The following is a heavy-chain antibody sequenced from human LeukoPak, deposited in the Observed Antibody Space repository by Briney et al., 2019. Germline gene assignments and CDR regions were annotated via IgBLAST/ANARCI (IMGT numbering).Heavy chain of an antibody. D-gene: IGHD2-15*01. Sequence: GGSLRLSCTAFGFTFGDYAMSWFRQAPGKGLEWVGFIRSKAYGGTTEYAASVKGRFTISRDDSKSIAYLQMNSLKTEDTAVYYCTRVSGQGRIYFDYWGQGTLVTVSS. CDR3: TRVSGQGRIYFDY. CDR2: IRSKAYGGTT. J-gene: IGHJ4*02. V-gene: IGHV3-49*03. CDR1: GFTFGDYA.